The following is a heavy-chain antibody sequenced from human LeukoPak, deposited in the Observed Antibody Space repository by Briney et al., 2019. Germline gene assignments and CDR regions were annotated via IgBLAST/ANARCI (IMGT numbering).Heavy chain of an antibody. Sequence: ASVKVSCKASGYTFTSYDINWVRQATGQGLEWMGWMKPNSGNTGYAQKFQGRVTMTRNTSISTAYMELSSLRSEDTAVYYCARGLGYCSSTSCYRWFDPWGQGTLVTVSS. CDR3: ARGLGYCSSTSCYRWFDP. CDR2: MKPNSGNT. CDR1: GYTFTSYD. V-gene: IGHV1-8*01. D-gene: IGHD2-2*01. J-gene: IGHJ5*02.